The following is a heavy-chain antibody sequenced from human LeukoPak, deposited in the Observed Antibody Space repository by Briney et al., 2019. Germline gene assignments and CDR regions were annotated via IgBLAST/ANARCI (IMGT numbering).Heavy chain of an antibody. CDR2: INHSGST. D-gene: IGHD3-9*01. J-gene: IGHJ5*02. CDR3: ARGNILTGREWFDP. Sequence: SETLSLTCAVYGGSFSGYYWSWIRQPPGKGLEWIGEINHSGSTNYNPSLKSRVTISVDTSKNQFSLKLSSVTAADTAVYYCARGNILTGREWFDPWGQGTLVTVSS. CDR1: GGSFSGYY. V-gene: IGHV4-34*01.